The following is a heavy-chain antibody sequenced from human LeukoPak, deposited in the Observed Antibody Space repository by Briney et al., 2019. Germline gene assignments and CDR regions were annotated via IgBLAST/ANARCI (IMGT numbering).Heavy chain of an antibody. CDR2: ISYDGSNK. D-gene: IGHD3-9*01. Sequence: GGSLRLSCAASGFTFSSYAMHWVRQVPGKGLEWVAVISYDGSNKYYADSVKGRFTISRDNSKNTLYLQINSLRAEDTAVYYCASSFYDILTGYPPPPNFGYWGQGTLVTVSS. V-gene: IGHV3-30-3*01. CDR1: GFTFSSYA. CDR3: ASSFYDILTGYPPPPNFGY. J-gene: IGHJ4*02.